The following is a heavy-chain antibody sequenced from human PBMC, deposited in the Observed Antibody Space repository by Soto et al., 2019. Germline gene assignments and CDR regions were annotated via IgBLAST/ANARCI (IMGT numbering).Heavy chain of an antibody. J-gene: IGHJ4*02. CDR3: TKYGGGVNFDY. CDR1: GFTFSGSA. V-gene: IGHV3-73*01. Sequence: EVQLVESGGGLVQPGGSLKLSCAASGFTFSGSAMHWVRQASGQGLEWVGRIRSKANSYATAYAASVKGRCTISRDNSKNTAYLQINSLNTEDTAVYYCTKYGGGVNFDYWGQGTLVTVSS. CDR2: IRSKANSYAT. D-gene: IGHD4-17*01.